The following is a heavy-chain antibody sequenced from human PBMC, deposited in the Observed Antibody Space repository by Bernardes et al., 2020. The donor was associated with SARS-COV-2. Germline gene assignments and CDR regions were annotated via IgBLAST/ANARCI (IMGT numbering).Heavy chain of an antibody. CDR2: ISYDGSNK. D-gene: IGHD3-16*01. CDR3: AKDDQQSLAGGYYGMDV. Sequence: GGSLRLSCAASGFTFSSYGMHWVRQAPGKGLEWVAVISYDGSNKYYADSVKGRFTISRDNSKNTLYLQMNSLRAEDTAVYYCAKDDQQSLAGGYYGMDVWGQGTTVTVSS. V-gene: IGHV3-30*18. CDR1: GFTFSSYG. J-gene: IGHJ6*02.